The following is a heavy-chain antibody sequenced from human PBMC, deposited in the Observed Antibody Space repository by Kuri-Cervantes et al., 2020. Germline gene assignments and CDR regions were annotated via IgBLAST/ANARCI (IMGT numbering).Heavy chain of an antibody. CDR2: VSGSGGST. CDR3: AKDPYYYDSSGYLLYDAFDI. D-gene: IGHD3-22*01. CDR1: GFTFSSYA. J-gene: IGHJ3*02. V-gene: IGHV3-23*01. Sequence: GESLKISCATSGFTFSSYAMSWVRQAPGKGLEWVSAVSGSGGSTNYADSVKGRFTISRDNSKNTLYLQMNSLRAEDTAVYYCAKDPYYYDSSGYLLYDAFDIWGQGTMVTVSS.